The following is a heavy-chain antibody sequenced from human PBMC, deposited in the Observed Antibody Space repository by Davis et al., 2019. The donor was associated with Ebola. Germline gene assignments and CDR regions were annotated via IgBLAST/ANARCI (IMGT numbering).Heavy chain of an antibody. CDR3: ARVRWPYYFYYYGMDV. J-gene: IGHJ6*02. CDR2: IWYDGSNK. D-gene: IGHD3-3*01. Sequence: GESLKISCAASGFTFSSYGMHWVRQAPGKGLEWVAVIWYDGSNKYYADSVKGRFTISRDNSKNTLYLQMNSLRAEDTAVYYCARVRWPYYFYYYGMDVWGQGTTVTVSS. CDR1: GFTFSSYG. V-gene: IGHV3-33*01.